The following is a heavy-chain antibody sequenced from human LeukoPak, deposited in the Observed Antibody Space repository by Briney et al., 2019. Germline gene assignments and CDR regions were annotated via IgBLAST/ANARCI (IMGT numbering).Heavy chain of an antibody. D-gene: IGHD5-12*01. CDR2: INYSGSN. V-gene: IGHV4-39*01. Sequence: SETLSLTCTVSGGSISSSNYYWIWVRQPPGKGLQWIGSINYSGSNSCNPSLKSRVTISVDTSKNQFSLKLSSVTAADTAVYYCARHVPRGRDFDYWGQGTLVTVSS. CDR1: GGSISSSNYY. J-gene: IGHJ4*02. CDR3: ARHVPRGRDFDY.